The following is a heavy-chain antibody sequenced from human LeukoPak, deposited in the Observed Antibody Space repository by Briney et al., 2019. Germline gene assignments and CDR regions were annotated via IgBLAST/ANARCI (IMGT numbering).Heavy chain of an antibody. CDR3: ACYSSDDGNFDF. Sequence: SETLSLTCAVSGVAISSSNWWSWVRQPPGKGLGWIGVIYHSGSTTYNPSRKTRVTTSLDTSKSQFSLKLSSVTAADTAVYYCACYSSDDGNFDFWGQGTLVTVSS. D-gene: IGHD1-14*01. J-gene: IGHJ4*02. CDR2: IYHSGST. V-gene: IGHV4-4*02. CDR1: GVAISSSNW.